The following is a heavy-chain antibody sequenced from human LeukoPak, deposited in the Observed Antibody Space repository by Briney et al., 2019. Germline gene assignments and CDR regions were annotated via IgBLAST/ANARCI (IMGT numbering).Heavy chain of an antibody. D-gene: IGHD3-22*01. CDR2: ISAGGGSI. CDR3: ARDKGYDSGGNYVRDAFDV. CDR1: GFTFSNYA. V-gene: IGHV3-23*01. Sequence: GGSLRLSCAASGFTFSNYAMSWVRQAPGKGLEWVSAISAGGGSIYYADSVKGRFTISRDNSKNTVFVQMSSLRAEDTATYYCARDKGYDSGGNYVRDAFDVWGQGTMVTVSS. J-gene: IGHJ3*01.